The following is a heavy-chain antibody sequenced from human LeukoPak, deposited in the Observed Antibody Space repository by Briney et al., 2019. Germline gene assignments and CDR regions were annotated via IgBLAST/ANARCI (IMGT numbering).Heavy chain of an antibody. D-gene: IGHD3-10*01. CDR3: ARRGMVRGVSNPWRWFDP. CDR2: INHSGST. CDR1: GGSISSYY. V-gene: IGHV4-34*01. Sequence: SETLSLTCTVSGGSISSYYWSWIRQPPGKGLEWIGEINHSGSTNYNPSLKSRVTISVDTSKNQFSLKLSSVTAADTAVYYCARRGMVRGVSNPWRWFDPWGQGTLVTVSS. J-gene: IGHJ5*02.